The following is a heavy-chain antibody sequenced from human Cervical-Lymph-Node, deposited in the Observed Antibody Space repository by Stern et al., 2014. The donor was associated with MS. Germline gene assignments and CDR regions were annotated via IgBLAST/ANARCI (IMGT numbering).Heavy chain of an antibody. Sequence: VQLVESGAEARAPGASMKVSCKASGYIFTDYYLHWVRQAPGQGLEWLGWINPNSGGTNYAQNFQGRVTMTRDTSISTAYMELRWLGSADTAVYYCARGSGTAYDLRGDYWGQGTLVTVSS. CDR1: GYIFTDYY. CDR2: INPNSGGT. CDR3: ARGSGTAYDLRGDY. J-gene: IGHJ4*01. D-gene: IGHD3-3*01. V-gene: IGHV1-2*02.